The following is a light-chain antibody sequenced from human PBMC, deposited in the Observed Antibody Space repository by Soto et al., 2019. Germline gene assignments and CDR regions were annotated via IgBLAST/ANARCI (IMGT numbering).Light chain of an antibody. CDR1: TSNTGSNY. CDR2: ENN. Sequence: QSVLTQPPSVSAAPGQTVTISCSGSTSNTGSNYISWYQQLPGTAPKLLIYENNKRPSGIPDRFSGSKSGTSATLGITGLQTGDEADYYCGTWDSSLSVWVFGGGTKVTVL. CDR3: GTWDSSLSVWV. J-gene: IGLJ3*02. V-gene: IGLV1-51*02.